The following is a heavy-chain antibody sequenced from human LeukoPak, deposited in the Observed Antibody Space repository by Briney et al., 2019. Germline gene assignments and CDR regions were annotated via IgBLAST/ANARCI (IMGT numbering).Heavy chain of an antibody. CDR2: IKQDGSEK. V-gene: IGHV3-7*01. Sequence: GGSLRLSCAAPGFTFSSYWMSWVRQAPGKGLEWVANIKQDGSEKYYVDSVKGRFTVSRDNAENSLYLQMNSLRAEDTAVYYCAVDGYYGSASYMDVWGKGTTVTVSS. J-gene: IGHJ6*03. CDR1: GFTFSSYW. D-gene: IGHD3-10*01. CDR3: AVDGYYGSASYMDV.